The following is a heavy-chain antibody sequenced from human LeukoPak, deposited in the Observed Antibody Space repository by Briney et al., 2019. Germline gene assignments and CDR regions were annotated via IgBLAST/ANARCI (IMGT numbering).Heavy chain of an antibody. V-gene: IGHV3-23*01. J-gene: IGHJ4*02. Sequence: GGTLRLSCAASGFTFSSYAMSRVRQAPGKGLEWVSGFSVSDKTTYYADSVKGRFTISRDNSKNTLYLQINSLRAEDTAVYYCAKDPSVYYGDYIIRWGQGTLVTVSS. CDR1: GFTFSSYA. CDR3: AKDPSVYYGDYIIR. D-gene: IGHD4-17*01. CDR2: FSVSDKTT.